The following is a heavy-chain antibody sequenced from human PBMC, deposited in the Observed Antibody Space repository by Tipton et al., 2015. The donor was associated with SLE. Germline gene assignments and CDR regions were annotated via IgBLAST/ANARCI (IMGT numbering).Heavy chain of an antibody. D-gene: IGHD2-2*01. CDR2: IRFEGSYE. V-gene: IGHV3-30*02. CDR1: GFTFSNYG. J-gene: IGHJ6*01. CDR3: GKDREIPTAWDFSGMDV. Sequence: SLRLSCAASGFTFSNYGMHWVRQAPGKGLEWVAFIRFEGSYEYFADSVQGRFTISIGNSKNTLYLQMNSLRVEDTAVYCCGKDREIPTAWDFSGMDVLGQVTTVTVSS.